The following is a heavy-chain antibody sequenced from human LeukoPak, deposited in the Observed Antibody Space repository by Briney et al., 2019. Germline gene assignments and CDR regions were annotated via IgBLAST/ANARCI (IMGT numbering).Heavy chain of an antibody. CDR2: IIPIFGTA. CDR3: ARVLDYYYYYMDV. D-gene: IGHD2-8*02. CDR1: GGTFSSYA. J-gene: IGHJ6*03. V-gene: IGHV1-69*05. Sequence: PVKVSCKASGGTFSSYAISWVRQAPGQGLEWMGGIIPIFGTANYAQKFQGRVTITTDESTSTAYMELSSLRSEDTAVYYCARVLDYYYYYMDVWGKGTTVTVSS.